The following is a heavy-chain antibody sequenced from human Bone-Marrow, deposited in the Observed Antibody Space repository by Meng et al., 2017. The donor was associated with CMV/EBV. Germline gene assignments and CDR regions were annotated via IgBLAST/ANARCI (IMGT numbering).Heavy chain of an antibody. V-gene: IGHV4-59*01. Sequence: SETLSLTCTVSGGSISSYYWSWIRQPPGKGLEWIGYIYYSGSTNYNPSLKSRVTISVDPSKNQFSLKRSSVTAADTAVYYCARGTFTGVGDFWSGGLFDYWGQGTLVTGSS. CDR1: GGSISSYY. CDR2: IYYSGST. D-gene: IGHD3-3*01. CDR3: ARGTFTGVGDFWSGGLFDY. J-gene: IGHJ4*02.